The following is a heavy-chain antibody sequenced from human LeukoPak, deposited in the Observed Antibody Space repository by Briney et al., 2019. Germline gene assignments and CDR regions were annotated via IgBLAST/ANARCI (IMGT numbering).Heavy chain of an antibody. D-gene: IGHD6-19*01. V-gene: IGHV3-7*01. Sequence: PGGSLRLSCAASGFTFSNYWMSWVRQASGKGLEWVANIKEDGSEKYYVDSVKGRFTISRDNAKNSLYLQMNSLRAEDTAIYYCASGGQSGNWGKGTLVTVS. CDR3: ASGGQSGN. J-gene: IGHJ4*02. CDR2: IKEDGSEK. CDR1: GFTFSNYW.